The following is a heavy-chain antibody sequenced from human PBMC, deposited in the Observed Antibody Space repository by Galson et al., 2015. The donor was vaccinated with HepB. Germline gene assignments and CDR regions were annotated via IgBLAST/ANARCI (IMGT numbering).Heavy chain of an antibody. CDR3: AKDDYQLPYGMDV. Sequence: SLRLSCAASGFTFRFYAMSWVRQAPGKGLEWVSIISGSGTNIYYADSVKGRFTISRDNSKNTLYLQMNSLGAEDTAIYYCAKDDYQLPYGMDVWGRGTTVTVSS. J-gene: IGHJ6*02. CDR2: ISGSGTNI. D-gene: IGHD2-2*01. V-gene: IGHV3-23*01. CDR1: GFTFRFYA.